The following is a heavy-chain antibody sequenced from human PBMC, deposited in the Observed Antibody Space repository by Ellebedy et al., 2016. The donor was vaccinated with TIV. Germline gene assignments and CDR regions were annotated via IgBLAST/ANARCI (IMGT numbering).Heavy chain of an antibody. V-gene: IGHV3-21*01. D-gene: IGHD6-13*01. Sequence: PGGSLRLSCAASGFTFSTYTMNWVRQAPGKGLEWVSSISSSGTYIHNADSVKGRFTISRDNAKNSLYLQRNSLRVEDTAVYYCARPAASYSSSWYDFDCWGQGTLVTVSS. CDR1: GFTFSTYT. J-gene: IGHJ4*02. CDR2: ISSSGTYI. CDR3: ARPAASYSSSWYDFDC.